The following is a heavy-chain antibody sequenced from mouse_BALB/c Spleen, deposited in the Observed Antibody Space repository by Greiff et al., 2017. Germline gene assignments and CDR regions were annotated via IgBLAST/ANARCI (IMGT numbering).Heavy chain of an antibody. Sequence: VQLVESGAELVRPGTSVKVSCKASGYAFTNYLIEWVKQRPGQGLEWNGVINPGSGGTNYNEKFKGKATLTADKSSSTAYMQLSSLTSDDSAVYFCAREGVYGPYAMDYWGQGTSVTVSS. CDR1: GYAFTNYL. CDR3: AREGVYGPYAMDY. D-gene: IGHD1-1*02. V-gene: IGHV1-54*01. CDR2: INPGSGGT. J-gene: IGHJ4*01.